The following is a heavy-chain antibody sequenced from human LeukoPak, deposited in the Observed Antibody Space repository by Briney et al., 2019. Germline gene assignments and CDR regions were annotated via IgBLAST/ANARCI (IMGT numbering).Heavy chain of an antibody. CDR2: IYYSGST. D-gene: IGHD2-15*01. CDR1: GGSISSYY. J-gene: IGHJ3*02. V-gene: IGHV4-59*12. Sequence: SETLSLTCTVSGGSISSYYWSWIRQPPGKGLEWIGYIYYSGSTNYNPSLKSRVTISVDTSKNQFSLKLGSVTATDTAVYYCARDCSGGSCYGAFDIWGQGTMVTVSS. CDR3: ARDCSGGSCYGAFDI.